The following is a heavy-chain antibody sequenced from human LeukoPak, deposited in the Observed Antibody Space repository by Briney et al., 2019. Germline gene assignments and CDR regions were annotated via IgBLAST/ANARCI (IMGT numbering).Heavy chain of an antibody. J-gene: IGHJ6*02. CDR1: GGSFSGYY. Sequence: RASETLSLTCAVYGGSFSGYYWSWIRQPPGKGLEWIGEINHSGSTNYNPSLKSRVTISVDTSKNQFSLKLSSVTAADTAVYYCASVGYYYYYGMDVWGQGTTVTVSS. V-gene: IGHV4-34*01. CDR2: INHSGST. CDR3: ASVGYYYYYGMDV.